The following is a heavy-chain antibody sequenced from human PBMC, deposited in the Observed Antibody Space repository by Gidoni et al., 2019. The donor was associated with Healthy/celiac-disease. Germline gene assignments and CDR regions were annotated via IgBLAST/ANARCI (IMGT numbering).Heavy chain of an antibody. Sequence: VQLQESGPGLVKHSQTLSLTCTVSGGSISSGGYYWSWISQHPGQGLEWIGYIYYSGSTYYNPSLKSRVTISVDTSKNQFSLQLRSVTAADPAVYYCARDSGAYSGYDPHSGGLVGYYFDYWVQGTLVTVSS. J-gene: IGHJ4*02. V-gene: IGHV4-31*03. D-gene: IGHD5-12*01. CDR1: GGSISSGGYY. CDR2: IYYSGST. CDR3: ARDSGAYSGYDPHSGGLVGYYFDY.